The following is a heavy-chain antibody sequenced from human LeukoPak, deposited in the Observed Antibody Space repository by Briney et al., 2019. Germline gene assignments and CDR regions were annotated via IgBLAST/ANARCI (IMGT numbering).Heavy chain of an antibody. CDR2: ISGSGGSA. V-gene: IGHV3-23*01. Sequence: GGSLRLSCAASGFTFSSFEMSWVRQAPGKGLEWVSAISGSGGSAYYADSVKGRFTISRDNSRNSLSLQMNSLRAEDTALYYCEKTGYSTGWYRIWDYWGQGTLVTVSS. CDR3: EKTGYSTGWYRIWDY. D-gene: IGHD6-19*01. CDR1: GFTFSSFE. J-gene: IGHJ4*02.